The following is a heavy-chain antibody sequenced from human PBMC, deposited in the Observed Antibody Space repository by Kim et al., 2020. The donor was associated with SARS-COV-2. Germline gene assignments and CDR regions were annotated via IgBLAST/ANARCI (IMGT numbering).Heavy chain of an antibody. V-gene: IGHV4-4*02. Sequence: SETLSLTCAVSSGSITSSGWWSWVRQPPGKRLEWVGEISLGGSTNYNPSLRGRVTMSLDKSRNQFSLKLTSLTAADTAVYYCARVVISGWRQHDCWGPGTLVTVSS. CDR3: ARVVISGWRQHDC. CDR1: SGSITSSGW. J-gene: IGHJ4*02. CDR2: ISLGGST. D-gene: IGHD3-22*01.